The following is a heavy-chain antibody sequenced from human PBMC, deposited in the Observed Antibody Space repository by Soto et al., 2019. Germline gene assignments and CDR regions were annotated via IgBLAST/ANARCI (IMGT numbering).Heavy chain of an antibody. D-gene: IGHD1-26*01. J-gene: IGHJ4*02. CDR3: ARGSGGVDY. Sequence: ASVKVSCKASGYTFTSYDINWVRQATGQGLEWMGIINPNGGSTSYAQKFQGRVTMTRDTSTSTVYMELSSLRSEDTAVYYCARGSGGVDYWGQGTLVTVSS. V-gene: IGHV1-46*03. CDR1: GYTFTSYD. CDR2: INPNGGST.